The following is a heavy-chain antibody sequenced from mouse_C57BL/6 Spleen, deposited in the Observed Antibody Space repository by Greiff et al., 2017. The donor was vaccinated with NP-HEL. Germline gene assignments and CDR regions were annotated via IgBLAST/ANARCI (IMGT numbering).Heavy chain of an antibody. CDR2: IYPGSGST. CDR3: ARRGYYGSSYVFAY. CDR1: GYTFTSYW. V-gene: IGHV1-55*01. D-gene: IGHD1-1*01. Sequence: QVQLQQPGAELVKPGASVKVSCKASGYTFTSYWITWVKQRPGQGLEWIGDIYPGSGSTNYNEKFKSKATLTVDTSSSTAYMQLSSLTSEDSAVYYCARRGYYGSSYVFAYWGQGTLVTVSA. J-gene: IGHJ3*01.